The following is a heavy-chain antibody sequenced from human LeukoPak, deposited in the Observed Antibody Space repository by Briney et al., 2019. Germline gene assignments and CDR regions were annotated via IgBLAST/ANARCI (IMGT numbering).Heavy chain of an antibody. J-gene: IGHJ4*02. CDR1: GYSFTSYW. V-gene: IGHV5-51*01. CDR2: IYPGDSDT. Sequence: GESLKISCKGSGYSFTSYWIGRVRQMPGKGLEWMGIIYPGDSDTRYSPSFQGQVTISADKSISTAYLQWSSLKASDTAMYYCARLAYYYDSSGYFYDYWGQGTLVTVSS. D-gene: IGHD3-22*01. CDR3: ARLAYYYDSSGYFYDY.